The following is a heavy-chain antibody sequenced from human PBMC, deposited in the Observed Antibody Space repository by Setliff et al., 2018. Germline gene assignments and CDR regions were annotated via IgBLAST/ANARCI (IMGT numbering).Heavy chain of an antibody. J-gene: IGHJ4*02. D-gene: IGHD3-10*01. CDR1: GFTVSSFS. Sequence: HPGGSLRLSCAASGFTVSSFSMHWVRQAPVKGLDWVATLSDDGSNEFYADSVKGRFTISRDNSKNTIDLQVNSLRAEDTAVYYCRVWIGDLSRDFWGRGTLVTVSS. V-gene: IGHV3-30*03. CDR2: LSDDGSNE. CDR3: RVWIGDLSRDF.